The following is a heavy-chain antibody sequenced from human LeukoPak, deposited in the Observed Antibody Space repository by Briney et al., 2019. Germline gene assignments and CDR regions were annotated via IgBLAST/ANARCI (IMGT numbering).Heavy chain of an antibody. CDR1: GGSISSYY. J-gene: IGHJ4*02. Sequence: PSETLSLTCTVSGGSISSYYWSWIRQPPGKGLEWIGYIYYSGSTNYNPSLKSRVTISVDTSKNQFSLKLSSVTAADTAVYYCARGHEWELPDYWGQGTLVTVSS. V-gene: IGHV4-59*01. D-gene: IGHD1-26*01. CDR3: ARGHEWELPDY. CDR2: IYYSGST.